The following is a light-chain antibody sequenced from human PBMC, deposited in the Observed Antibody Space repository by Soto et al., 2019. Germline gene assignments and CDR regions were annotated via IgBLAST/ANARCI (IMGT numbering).Light chain of an antibody. J-gene: IGLJ1*01. V-gene: IGLV2-11*01. CDR3: CSYAGSSTPYV. CDR2: DVA. Sequence: QSALTQPASVSGSPGQSITISCTGTSNDVGIYNYVSWYQQHPGKAPKLMIYDVAERPSGVPNRFSGSKSGNTASLTISGLQADDEADYYCCSYAGSSTPYVFGTGTKLTVL. CDR1: SNDVGIYNY.